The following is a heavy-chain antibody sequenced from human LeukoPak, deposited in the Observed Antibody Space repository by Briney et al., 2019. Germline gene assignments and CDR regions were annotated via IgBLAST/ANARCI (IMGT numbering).Heavy chain of an antibody. CDR3: ARSGNGWAFDY. J-gene: IGHJ4*02. V-gene: IGHV5-51*01. CDR2: IYPGDSDT. Sequence: GESLKISCKGSGYTFTSNWIAWVRRMPGEGLEWMGIIYPGDSDTRYSPSFQGQVTISADKSISTAYLQWISLKASDTAMYYCARSGNGWAFDYWGQGTLVTVSS. CDR1: GYTFTSNW. D-gene: IGHD6-19*01.